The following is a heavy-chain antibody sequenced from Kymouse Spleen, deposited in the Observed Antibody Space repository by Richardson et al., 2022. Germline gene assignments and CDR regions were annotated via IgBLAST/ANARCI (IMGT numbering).Heavy chain of an antibody. Sequence: QVQLQQWGAGLLKPSETLSLTCAVYGGSFSGYYWSWIRQPPGKGLEWIGEINHSGSTNYNPSLKSRVTISVDTSKNQFSLKLSSVTAADTAVYYCARGEGIAARLFDYWGQGTLVTVSS. CDR1: GGSFSGYY. V-gene: IGHV4-34*01. D-gene: IGHD6-6*01. J-gene: IGHJ4*02. CDR3: ARGEGIAARLFDY. CDR2: INHSGST.